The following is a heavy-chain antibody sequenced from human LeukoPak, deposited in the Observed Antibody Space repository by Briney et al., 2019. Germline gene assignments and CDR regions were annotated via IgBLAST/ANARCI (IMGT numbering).Heavy chain of an antibody. V-gene: IGHV1-46*01. D-gene: IGHD6-19*01. CDR3: ARDRAAVAGTAILLDY. CDR2: VNPDDGST. Sequence: ASVKVSCKTSGYSFTTHYVHWVRQAPGQGLEWMGMVNPDDGSTRYVQKFQGRVTMTRDTSTSTVYMELSSLRSDDTAVYYCARDRAAVAGTAILLDYWGQGTLVTVSS. CDR1: GYSFTTHY. J-gene: IGHJ4*02.